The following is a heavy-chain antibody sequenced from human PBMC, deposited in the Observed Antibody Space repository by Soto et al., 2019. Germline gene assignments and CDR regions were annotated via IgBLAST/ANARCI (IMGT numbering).Heavy chain of an antibody. CDR2: MSDSGRY. Sequence: SVSGGSTGSGDYFLNWIRQHPRKCLEWVGYMSDSGRYYYNPYLRSRGRLIVDESENQFSLRLSSVTAADTAVYYCARAYCGTDSSTPDINSGMPARGQWTTVT. CDR1: GGSTGSGDYF. J-gene: IGHJ6*02. V-gene: IGHV4-31*03. CDR3: ARAYCGTDSSTPDINSGMPA. D-gene: IGHD2-21*02.